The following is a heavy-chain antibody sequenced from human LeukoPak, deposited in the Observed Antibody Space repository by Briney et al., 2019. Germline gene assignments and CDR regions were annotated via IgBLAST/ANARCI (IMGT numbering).Heavy chain of an antibody. CDR3: ARERYCSGGSCYSFDY. V-gene: IGHV1-69*06. CDR1: GGTFSSYA. J-gene: IGHJ4*02. D-gene: IGHD2-15*01. Sequence: ASVKVSCKASGGTFSSYAISWVRQAPGQGLEWMGGIIPIFGTANYAQKFQGRVTITADKSTSTAYMELSSLRSEDTAVYYCARERYCSGGSCYSFDYWGQGTLVTVSS. CDR2: IIPIFGTA.